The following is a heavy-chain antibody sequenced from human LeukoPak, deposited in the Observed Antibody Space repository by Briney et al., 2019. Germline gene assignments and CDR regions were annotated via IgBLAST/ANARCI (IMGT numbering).Heavy chain of an antibody. Sequence: PGGSLRLSCAASGFSLSNYWMSWVRQAPGKGLEWVAFIRYDGSNKYYADSVKGRFTISRDNSKNTLYLQMNSLRAEDTAVYYCAKDRWGYYDSSGYFSHWGQGTLVTVSS. D-gene: IGHD3-22*01. CDR1: GFSLSNYW. CDR2: IRYDGSNK. J-gene: IGHJ4*02. V-gene: IGHV3-30*02. CDR3: AKDRWGYYDSSGYFSH.